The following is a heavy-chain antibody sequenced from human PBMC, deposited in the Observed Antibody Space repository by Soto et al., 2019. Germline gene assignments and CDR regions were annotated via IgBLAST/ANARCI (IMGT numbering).Heavy chain of an antibody. J-gene: IGHJ4*02. Sequence: PSETLSLTCTVSGGSISSSSYYWGWIRQPPGKGLEWIGSIYHSGSTYYNPSLKSRVTISVDTSKNQFSLKLSSVTAADTAVYYCARHWATRGDFDYWGQGTLVT. CDR2: IYHSGST. CDR3: ARHWATRGDFDY. V-gene: IGHV4-39*01. D-gene: IGHD2-15*01. CDR1: GGSISSSSYY.